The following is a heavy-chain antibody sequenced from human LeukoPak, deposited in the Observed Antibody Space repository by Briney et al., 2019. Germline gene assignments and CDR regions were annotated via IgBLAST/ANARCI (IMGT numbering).Heavy chain of an antibody. D-gene: IGHD3-22*01. CDR1: SGSISSGNYY. J-gene: IGHJ3*02. Sequence: MPSQTLSLTCTVSSGSISSGNYYWSWIRQPAEKGLEWIGRISSSGSTNYNPSLKSRVTISVDTSKNQFSLKLSSVTAADTAVYFCARGPYSYDSSGAFDIWGQGTMVTVSS. V-gene: IGHV4-61*02. CDR3: ARGPYSYDSSGAFDI. CDR2: ISSSGST.